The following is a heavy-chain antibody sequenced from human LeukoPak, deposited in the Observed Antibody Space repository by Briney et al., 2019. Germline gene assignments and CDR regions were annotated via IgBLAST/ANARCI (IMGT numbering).Heavy chain of an antibody. CDR3: ARRAGAYSHPYDY. D-gene: IGHD4/OR15-4a*01. Sequence: GGSLRLSCAASGFTFSSYGVSWVRQAPGKGLEWVSFIYSGTIHYSDSVKGRFTISRDNSKNTLYLQMNSLRAEDTAVYYCARRAGAYSHPYDYWGQGTLVTVSS. J-gene: IGHJ4*02. CDR1: GFTFSSYG. CDR2: IYSGTI. V-gene: IGHV3-53*01.